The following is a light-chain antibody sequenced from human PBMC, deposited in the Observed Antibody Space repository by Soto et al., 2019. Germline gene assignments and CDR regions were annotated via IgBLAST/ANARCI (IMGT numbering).Light chain of an antibody. CDR2: SSS. Sequence: DIQMTQSPSSLSASVGDRVTITCRASQGIRNDLGWYQQKPGKAPKRLIYSSSNLQSGVPSRFSGSGSGTEFNLTISSLEPEDFAVYYCQQRNIWPPVTFGQGTRLEIK. V-gene: IGKV1-17*01. CDR3: QQRNIWPPVT. CDR1: QGIRND. J-gene: IGKJ5*01.